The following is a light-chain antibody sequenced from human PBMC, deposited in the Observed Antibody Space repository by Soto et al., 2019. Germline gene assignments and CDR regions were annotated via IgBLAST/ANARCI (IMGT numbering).Light chain of an antibody. CDR3: TSYAGSNIWV. CDR2: EVS. V-gene: IGLV2-8*01. J-gene: IGLJ3*02. CDR1: SSDVGAYNY. Sequence: QSALTQPPSASGSPVQSVTISCTRTSSDVGAYNYVSWYQQYPGKAPKLMIYEVSKRPSGVPDRFSGSKSSKTASLTVSGLQPEDEADYYCTSYAGSNIWVFGGGTKLTVL.